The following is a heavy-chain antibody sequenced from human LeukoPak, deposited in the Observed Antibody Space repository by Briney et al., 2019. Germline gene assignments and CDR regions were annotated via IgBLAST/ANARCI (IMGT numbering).Heavy chain of an antibody. V-gene: IGHV4-59*01. Sequence: SETLSLTCTVSGGSISSYYWSWIRQPPGKGLEWIGYIYYSGSTNYNPYLKRRVTISVYTSKNQFSLKLSSVTAADTAVYYCARLKYYYDSSGYRAEYFQHWGQGTLVTVSS. CDR2: IYYSGST. D-gene: IGHD3-22*01. CDR3: ARLKYYYDSSGYRAEYFQH. CDR1: GGSISSYY. J-gene: IGHJ1*01.